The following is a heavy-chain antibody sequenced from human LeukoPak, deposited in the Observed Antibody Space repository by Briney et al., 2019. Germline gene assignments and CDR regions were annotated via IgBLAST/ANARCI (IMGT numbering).Heavy chain of an antibody. V-gene: IGHV3-30*04. J-gene: IGHJ5*02. Sequence: GGSLRLSCAASGFTFSSYAVHWVRQAPGKGLEWVAVISYDGSNKYYADSVKGRFTISRDNSKNTLYLQMNSLRAEDTAVYYCAGIAAAASWGQGTLVTVSS. CDR1: GFTFSSYA. CDR3: AGIAAAAS. CDR2: ISYDGSNK. D-gene: IGHD6-13*01.